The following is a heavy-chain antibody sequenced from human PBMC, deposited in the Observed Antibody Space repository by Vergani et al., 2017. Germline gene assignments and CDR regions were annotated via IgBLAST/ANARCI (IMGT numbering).Heavy chain of an antibody. Sequence: QVQLVQSGAEVKKPGASVKVSCKASGYTFTDYYIHWVRQAPGQGLEWMGCINPNTGGTNLAQKFQGVVTMTRDTSTSTVYMDLSNLRSEDTAVYYCARPHGDILPPDPRRLDYWGQGTLVTVSS. CDR2: INPNTGGT. CDR3: ARPHGDILPPDPRRLDY. V-gene: IGHV1-2*02. CDR1: GYTFTDYY. J-gene: IGHJ4*02.